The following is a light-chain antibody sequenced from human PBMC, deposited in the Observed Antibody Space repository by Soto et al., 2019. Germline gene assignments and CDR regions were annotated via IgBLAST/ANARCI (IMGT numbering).Light chain of an antibody. V-gene: IGLV2-14*01. CDR2: DVS. Sequence: SVLTQPSSVTGSPAQSIAISCNGISSDVGGYNYVSWYQQHPGKAPKLMIYDVSNRPSGLSNRFSGSKSGNTASLTISGLQAEDEADYYCSSYTSSSTFYVFGTGTKVTVL. CDR3: SSYTSSSTFYV. CDR1: SSDVGGYNY. J-gene: IGLJ1*01.